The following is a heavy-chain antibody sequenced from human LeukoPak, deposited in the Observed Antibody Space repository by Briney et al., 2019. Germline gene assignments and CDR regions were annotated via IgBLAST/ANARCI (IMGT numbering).Heavy chain of an antibody. Sequence: GASVKVSCKASGYTFTAYYIHRVRQPPAQGLEWMGWINPNSGVTNYAQKFQGRVTMTRDTPITTAFMELSRLRSDDTAVYYCARVLRRDGYNRYFDYWGQGTLVTVSS. CDR1: GYTFTAYY. D-gene: IGHD5-24*01. J-gene: IGHJ4*02. CDR3: ARVLRRDGYNRYFDY. CDR2: INPNSGVT. V-gene: IGHV1-2*02.